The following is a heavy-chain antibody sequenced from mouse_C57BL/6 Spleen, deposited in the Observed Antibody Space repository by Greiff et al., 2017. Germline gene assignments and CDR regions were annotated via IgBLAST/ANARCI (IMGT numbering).Heavy chain of an antibody. CDR3: ARDYYGPWFAY. D-gene: IGHD2-1*01. Sequence: EVQLVESGGGLVKPGGSLKLSCAASGFTFSSYAMSWVRQTPEKRLEWVATISDGGSYTYYPDNVKGRFTISRDNAKNNLYLQMSHLKSEDTAMYYCARDYYGPWFAYWGQGTLVTVSA. CDR2: ISDGGSYT. V-gene: IGHV5-4*01. J-gene: IGHJ3*01. CDR1: GFTFSSYA.